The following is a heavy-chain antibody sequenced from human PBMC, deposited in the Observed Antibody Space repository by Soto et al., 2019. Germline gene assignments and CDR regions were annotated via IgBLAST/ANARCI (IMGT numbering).Heavy chain of an antibody. V-gene: IGHV1-2*02. CDR1: GYTFTGYY. Sequence: ASVKVSCKASGYTFTGYYMHWVRQAPGQGLEWMGWINPNSGGTNYAQKFQGRVTMTRDTSTSTVYMELSSLSSDNTAVYYCARAPVEMATIGAFDIWGKGTMVPVSS. CDR2: INPNSGGT. CDR3: ARAPVEMATIGAFDI. J-gene: IGHJ3*02.